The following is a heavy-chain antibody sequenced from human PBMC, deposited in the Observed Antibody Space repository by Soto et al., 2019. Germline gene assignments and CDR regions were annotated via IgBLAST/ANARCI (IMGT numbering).Heavy chain of an antibody. CDR2: MNPNSGNT. CDR3: ARGLYCSSTSCYYYYMDV. V-gene: IGHV1-8*01. D-gene: IGHD2-2*01. J-gene: IGHJ6*03. CDR1: GYTFTSYD. Sequence: ASVKVSCKASGYTFTSYDINWVRQATGQGLEWMGWMNPNSGNTGYAQKFQGRVTMTRNTSISTAYMELSSLRSEDTAVYYCARGLYCSSTSCYYYYMDVWGKGTKVTVSS.